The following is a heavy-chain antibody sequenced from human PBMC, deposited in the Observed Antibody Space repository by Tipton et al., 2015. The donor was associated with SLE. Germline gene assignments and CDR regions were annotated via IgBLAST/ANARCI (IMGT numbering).Heavy chain of an antibody. CDR1: GGSFSGYY. D-gene: IGHD3-16*01. J-gene: IGHJ4*02. V-gene: IGHV4-34*01. Sequence: TLSLTCAVYGGSFSGYYWSWIRQPPGKGLEWIGEINHSGSTNYNPSLKSRVTISVDTSKNQFSLKLSSVTAADTAVYYCATQGYYDSSFDYWGQGTLVTVSS. CDR2: INHSGST. CDR3: ATQGYYDSSFDY.